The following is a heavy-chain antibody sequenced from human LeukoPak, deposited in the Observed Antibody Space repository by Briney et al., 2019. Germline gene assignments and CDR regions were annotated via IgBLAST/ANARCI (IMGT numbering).Heavy chain of an antibody. CDR2: IYYSGST. CDR3: ARPVEYDSSVYWRAEYFQH. V-gene: IGHV4-39*01. D-gene: IGHD3-22*01. J-gene: IGHJ1*01. CDR1: GGSISSSSYY. Sequence: SETLSLTCTVSGGSISSSSYYWGWIRQPPGKGLEWIGSIYYSGSTYYNPSLKSRVTISVDTSKNQFSLKLSSVTAADTAVYYCARPVEYDSSVYWRAEYFQHWGQGTLVTVSS.